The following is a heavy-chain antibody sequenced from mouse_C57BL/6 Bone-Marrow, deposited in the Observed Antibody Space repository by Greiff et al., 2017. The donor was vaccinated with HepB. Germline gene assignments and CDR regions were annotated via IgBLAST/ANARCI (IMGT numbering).Heavy chain of an antibody. Sequence: VQLQQSGAELVRPGTSVKVSCKASGYSFTNYLIEWVKQRPGQGLEWIGVINPGSGGTNYNEKFKGKATLTADKSSSTAYMQLSSLTSEDSAVYFCARWGPRFAYWGQGTLVTVSA. CDR2: INPGSGGT. CDR3: ARWGPRFAY. V-gene: IGHV1-54*01. J-gene: IGHJ3*01. CDR1: GYSFTNYL.